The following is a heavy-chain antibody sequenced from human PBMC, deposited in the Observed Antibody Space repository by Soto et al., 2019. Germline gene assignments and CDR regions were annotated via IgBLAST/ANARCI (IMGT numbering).Heavy chain of an antibody. J-gene: IGHJ5*02. V-gene: IGHV4-30-4*01. Sequence: SETLSLTCTVSGGSISSGDYYWSWIRQPPGKGLEWIGYIYYSGSTYYNPSLKSRVTISVDTSKNQFSLKLSSVTAADTAVYYCARYDYGDETTGWFDPWGQGTLVTVSS. CDR2: IYYSGST. CDR1: GGSISSGDYY. CDR3: ARYDYGDETTGWFDP. D-gene: IGHD4-17*01.